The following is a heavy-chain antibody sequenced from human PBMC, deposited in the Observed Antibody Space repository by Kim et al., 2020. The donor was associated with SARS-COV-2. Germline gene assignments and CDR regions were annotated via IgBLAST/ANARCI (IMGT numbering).Heavy chain of an antibody. CDR2: ISGSGGST. V-gene: IGHV3-23*01. D-gene: IGHD6-13*01. CDR1: GFTFSSYA. CDR3: AKGGGQQLVRGHGMDV. Sequence: GGSLRLSCAASGFTFSSYAMSWVRQAPGKGLEWVSAISGSGGSTYYADSVKGRFTISRDNSKNTLYLQMNSLRAEDTAVYYCAKGGGQQLVRGHGMDVWGQGTTVTVSS. J-gene: IGHJ6*02.